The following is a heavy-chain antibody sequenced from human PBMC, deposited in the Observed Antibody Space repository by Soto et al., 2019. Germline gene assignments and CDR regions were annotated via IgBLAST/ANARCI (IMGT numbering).Heavy chain of an antibody. V-gene: IGHV4-39*07. Sequence: PSETLSLTCTVSGGSISSSSYYWGWIRQPPGKGLEWIGSIYYSGSTYYNPSLKSRVTISVDTSKNQFSLKLSSVTAADTAVYYCARDQGWLRLGHWGQGTLVTVSS. J-gene: IGHJ4*02. CDR2: IYYSGST. CDR1: GGSISSSSYY. CDR3: ARDQGWLRLGH. D-gene: IGHD5-12*01.